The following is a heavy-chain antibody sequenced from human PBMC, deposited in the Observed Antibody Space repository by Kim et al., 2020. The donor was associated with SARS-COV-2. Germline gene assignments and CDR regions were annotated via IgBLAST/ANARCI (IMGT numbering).Heavy chain of an antibody. Sequence: SETLSLTCTVSGGSINSGTYYWSWIRQPAGKGLEWIGRLYTRGSTNYNPSLKSRVTVSLDTSKNQFSLKLTSVTAADTAVYYCARDYGGTIRYWGQGTLVTVSS. J-gene: IGHJ4*02. CDR2: LYTRGST. CDR3: ARDYGGTIRY. CDR1: GGSINSGTYY. V-gene: IGHV4-61*02. D-gene: IGHD4-17*01.